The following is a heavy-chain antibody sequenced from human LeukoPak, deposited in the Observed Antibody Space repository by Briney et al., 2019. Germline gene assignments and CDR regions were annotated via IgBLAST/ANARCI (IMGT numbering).Heavy chain of an antibody. CDR3: ARETPLTSGGAFDI. V-gene: IGHV1-18*01. D-gene: IGHD1-26*01. CDR1: GYTFTSYG. Sequence: ASVKVSCKASGYTFTSYGISWVRQAPGQGLEWMGWISAYNGNTNYAQKLQGRVTMTTDTSTGTAYMELRSLRSDDTAVYYCARETPLTSGGAFDIWGQGTMVTVSS. J-gene: IGHJ3*02. CDR2: ISAYNGNT.